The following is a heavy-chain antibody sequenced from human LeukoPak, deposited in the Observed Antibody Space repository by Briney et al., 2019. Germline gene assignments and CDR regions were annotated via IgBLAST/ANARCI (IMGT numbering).Heavy chain of an antibody. CDR1: GGSFSGYY. Sequence: SETLSLTCAVYGGSFSGYYWSWIRQPPGKGLEWIGEINHSGSTNYNPSLKSRVTISVDTSKNQFSLKLSSVTAADTAVYYCAGVEYSSSYSSKNNWFDPWGQGTLVTVSS. CDR3: AGVEYSSSYSSKNNWFDP. J-gene: IGHJ5*02. CDR2: INHSGST. D-gene: IGHD6-6*01. V-gene: IGHV4-34*01.